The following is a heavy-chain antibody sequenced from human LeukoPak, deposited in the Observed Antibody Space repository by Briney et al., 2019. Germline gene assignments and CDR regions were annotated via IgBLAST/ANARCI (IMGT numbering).Heavy chain of an antibody. CDR3: ARDGGPNDGSGSENPYGMDV. CDR2: MNPNSGNT. V-gene: IGHV1-8*02. Sequence: ASVKVSCKASGYTFTGYYMHWVRQAPGQGLEWMGWMNPNSGNTGYAQKFQGRVTMTRNTSISTAYMELSSLRSEDTAVYYCARDGGPNDGSGSENPYGMDVWGQGTTVTVSS. J-gene: IGHJ6*02. CDR1: GYTFTGYY. D-gene: IGHD3-10*01.